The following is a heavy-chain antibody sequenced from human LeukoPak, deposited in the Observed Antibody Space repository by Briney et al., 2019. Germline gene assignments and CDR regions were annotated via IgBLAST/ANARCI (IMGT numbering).Heavy chain of an antibody. CDR2: IKQDGSEK. V-gene: IGHV3-7*01. CDR1: GFTFSSYW. CDR3: ARDRGVSLLWFGELGD. J-gene: IGHJ4*02. D-gene: IGHD3-10*01. Sequence: GGSLRLSCAASGFTFSSYWMSWVRQAPGKGLEWVANIKQDGSEKYYVDSVKGRFTISRDNAKNSLYLQMNSLRAEDTAVYSCARDRGVSLLWFGELGDWGQGTLVTVSS.